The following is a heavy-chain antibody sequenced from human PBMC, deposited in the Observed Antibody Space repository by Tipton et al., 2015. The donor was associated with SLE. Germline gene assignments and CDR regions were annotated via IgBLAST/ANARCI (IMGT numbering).Heavy chain of an antibody. CDR3: AKDYTSGWYGYFDY. J-gene: IGHJ4*02. CDR2: ISWNSGSI. V-gene: IGHV3-9*03. D-gene: IGHD6-19*01. Sequence: SLRLSCAASGFTFDDYAMHWVRQPPGKGLEWVSGISWNSGSIGYADSVKGRFTISRDNAKNSLYLQMNSLRAEDMALYYCAKDYTSGWYGYFDYWGQRTLVTVSS. CDR1: GFTFDDYA.